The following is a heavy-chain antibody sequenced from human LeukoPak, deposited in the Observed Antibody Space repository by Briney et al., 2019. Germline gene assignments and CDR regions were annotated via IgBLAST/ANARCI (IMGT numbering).Heavy chain of an antibody. CDR3: ARHGDYYSSGSYYTPYFDY. J-gene: IGHJ4*02. D-gene: IGHD3-10*01. Sequence: SETLSLTCTVSGGSISSSSYYWGWIRQPPGKGLEWIGSIYYSGSTYYNPSLKSRVTISVDTSKNQFSLKLSSVTAADTAVYYCARHGDYYSSGSYYTPYFDYWGQGTLVTVSS. CDR1: GGSISSSSYY. V-gene: IGHV4-39*01. CDR2: IYYSGST.